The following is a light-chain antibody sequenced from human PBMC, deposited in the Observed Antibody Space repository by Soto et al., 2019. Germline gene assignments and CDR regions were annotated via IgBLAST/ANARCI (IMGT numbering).Light chain of an antibody. CDR2: AES. J-gene: IGKJ3*01. Sequence: AIRMTPSPSAFSASTGDRVTITCRASQGISSYFAWYQQKPGKAPKLLIYAESTLQSGVPSRFSGSGSGTDYTLPISCIQSEDVATSYCQQDYSYPRFTFGPGTKVDIK. CDR1: QGISSY. V-gene: IGKV1-8*01. CDR3: QQDYSYPRFT.